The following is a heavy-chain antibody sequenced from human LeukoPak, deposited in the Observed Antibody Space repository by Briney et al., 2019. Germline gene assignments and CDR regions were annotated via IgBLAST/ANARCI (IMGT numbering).Heavy chain of an antibody. CDR2: IHNSGST. Sequence: SEALSLTCTVSGASISSYYWSWIRQPPGKGLEWVGYIHNSGSTNYNPSLKSRVTIALDTSKNQSSLKLNSVIAADTAVYYCARQTSEWLTQGEGDFDYWGQGTLVTVSS. J-gene: IGHJ4*02. CDR3: ARQTSEWLTQGEGDFDY. CDR1: GASISSYY. D-gene: IGHD6-19*01. V-gene: IGHV4-59*08.